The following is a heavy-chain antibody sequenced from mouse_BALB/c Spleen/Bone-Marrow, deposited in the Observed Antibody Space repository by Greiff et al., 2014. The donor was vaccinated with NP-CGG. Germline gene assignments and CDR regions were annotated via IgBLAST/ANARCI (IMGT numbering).Heavy chain of an antibody. D-gene: IGHD1-1*02. CDR2: IYPGDGGT. Sequence: VQLQQSGAELARPGASVKLSCKASGYTFTSYWMQWVKQRPGQGLEWIGAIYPGDGGTRYTQKFKGKATLTADKSSSTAYMQLSSLASEDSAVYYYASQGDYGSFDYWGQGTTLTVSS. CDR3: ASQGDYGSFDY. V-gene: IGHV1-87*01. J-gene: IGHJ2*01. CDR1: GYTFTSYW.